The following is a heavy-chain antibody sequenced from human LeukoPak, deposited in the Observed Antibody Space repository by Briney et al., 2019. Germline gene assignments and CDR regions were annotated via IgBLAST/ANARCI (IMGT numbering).Heavy chain of an antibody. CDR3: ARGRYSGYDYVSTFR. Sequence: GESLRLSCAASGFTFSSCAMSWVRQAPGKGLEWVSTITGTGGSTYYADSVKGRFTISRDNSKNTLYLQMNSLRAEDTAVYYCARGRYSGYDYVSTFRGGQGTLVTVSS. D-gene: IGHD5-12*01. CDR2: ITGTGGST. V-gene: IGHV3-23*01. J-gene: IGHJ4*02. CDR1: GFTFSSCA.